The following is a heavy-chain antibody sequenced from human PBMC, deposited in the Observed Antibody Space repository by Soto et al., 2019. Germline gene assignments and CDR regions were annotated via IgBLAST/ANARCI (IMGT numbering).Heavy chain of an antibody. J-gene: IGHJ4*02. CDR2: INHSGST. Sequence: SETLSLTCAVYGGSLSDYYWSWVRQPPGKGLEWIGEINHSGSTNYNPSLKTRVTISVDTSKHQFSLRLSSVTAADSAIYYCARYDYLYYFDYWGQGTLVTVSS. V-gene: IGHV4-34*01. CDR1: GGSLSDYY. D-gene: IGHD5-12*01. CDR3: ARYDYLYYFDY.